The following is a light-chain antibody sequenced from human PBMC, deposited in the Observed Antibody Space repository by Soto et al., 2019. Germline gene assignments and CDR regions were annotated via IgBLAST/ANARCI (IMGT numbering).Light chain of an antibody. J-gene: IGLJ2*01. CDR1: SSDVGGYNS. Sequence: QSVLAQPRSVSGSPGQSVTISCSGTSSDVGGYNSVSWYQQFPGKAPKLMIYDVTKRPSGVPDRFSGSKSSNTASLTISGLQAEDEADYYCCSYAATYTLVFGGGTKVTVL. CDR3: CSYAATYTLV. CDR2: DVT. V-gene: IGLV2-11*01.